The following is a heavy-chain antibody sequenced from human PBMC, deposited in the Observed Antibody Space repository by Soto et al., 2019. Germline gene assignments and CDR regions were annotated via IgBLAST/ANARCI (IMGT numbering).Heavy chain of an antibody. V-gene: IGHV3-30-3*01. CDR2: ISFDGSNE. CDR3: ARPDAKVIFYSGMDV. CDR1: GFTSSDYA. Sequence: PGGSLRLSCAASGFTSSDYAMHWVRQAPGKGLEWVAIISFDGSNEHYADSVQGRFTISRDNSENTLYLQMNSLRADDTAVYYCARPDAKVIFYSGMDVWGQGTTVTVSS. D-gene: IGHD2-21*01. J-gene: IGHJ6*02.